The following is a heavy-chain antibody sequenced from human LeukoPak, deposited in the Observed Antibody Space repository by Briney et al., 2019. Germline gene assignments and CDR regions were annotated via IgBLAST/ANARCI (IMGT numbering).Heavy chain of an antibody. Sequence: PGGSLRLSCAASGFSFRGYVMYWVRQAPGKGLEGVALIRHDGSYKDYADSVKGRFTISRDNSKNTLYLQMNSLRAEDTAVYYCVGLNYNSGSYRNYWGQGTLVTVSS. J-gene: IGHJ4*02. CDR3: VGLNYNSGSYRNY. V-gene: IGHV3-30*02. D-gene: IGHD3-10*01. CDR1: GFSFRGYV. CDR2: IRHDGSYK.